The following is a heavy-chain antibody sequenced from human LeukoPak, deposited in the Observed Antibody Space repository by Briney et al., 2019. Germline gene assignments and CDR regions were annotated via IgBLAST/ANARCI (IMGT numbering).Heavy chain of an antibody. D-gene: IGHD3-10*01. Sequence: SETLSLTCAVYGGSFSGYYWGWIRQPPGKGLEWIGEINHSGSTNYNPSLKSRVTISVDTSKNQFSLKLSSVTAADTAVYYCARLDEGRGLYWGQGTLVTVSS. CDR2: INHSGST. CDR1: GGSFSGYY. J-gene: IGHJ4*02. CDR3: ARLDEGRGLY. V-gene: IGHV4-34*01.